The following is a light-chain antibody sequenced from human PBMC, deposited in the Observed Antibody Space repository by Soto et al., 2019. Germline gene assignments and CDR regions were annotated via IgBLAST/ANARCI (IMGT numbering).Light chain of an antibody. J-gene: IGKJ1*01. CDR2: GAS. V-gene: IGKV3-15*01. CDR3: QQYNNWPPDRT. CDR1: QSVGSN. Sequence: EIVMTQSPATLSVSPGERATLSCRASQSVGSNLAWYQHRPGQAPRLLIYGASTRATGVPARFSGSGSGTEFTLTISSLQSEDFGIYFCQQYNNWPPDRTFGQGTNVEIK.